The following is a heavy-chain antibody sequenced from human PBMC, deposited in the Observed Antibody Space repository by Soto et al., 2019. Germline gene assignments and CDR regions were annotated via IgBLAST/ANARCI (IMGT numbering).Heavy chain of an antibody. J-gene: IGHJ4*02. V-gene: IGHV1-69*02. CDR3: AGVHVRDGYNGPIHS. Sequence: QVQLVQSGAEVKKPGSSVKVSCKASGGTLNTYTITWVRQAPGQGLEWMGRIIPILGIANYAQKFQGRVTITADKSTSAAYMELSSLRSDDTADYYCAGVHVRDGYNGPIHSWGQGTLVTVSS. D-gene: IGHD5-12*01. CDR2: IIPILGIA. CDR1: GGTLNTYT.